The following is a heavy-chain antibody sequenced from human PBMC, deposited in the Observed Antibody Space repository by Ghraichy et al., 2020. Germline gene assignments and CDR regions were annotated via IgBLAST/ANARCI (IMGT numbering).Heavy chain of an antibody. V-gene: IGHV4-31*03. J-gene: IGHJ4*02. CDR3: ARVANGGNKRTFDY. D-gene: IGHD4-23*01. Sequence: SETLSLTCTVSGGSISSGGYYWSWIRQHPGKGLEWIGYIYYSGSTYYNPSIKSRVTISVDTSKNQFSLKLSSVTAADTAEYYCARVANGGNKRTFDYWGQGTLGTVSS. CDR2: IYYSGST. CDR1: GGSISSGGYY.